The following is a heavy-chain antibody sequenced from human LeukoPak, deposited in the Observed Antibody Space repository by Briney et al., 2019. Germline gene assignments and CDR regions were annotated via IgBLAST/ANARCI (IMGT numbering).Heavy chain of an antibody. CDR3: ARGQGAAGTGRYYYYGLDV. CDR2: MNPNSGNT. CDR1: GYTFNSYD. Sequence: ASVKVSCKASGYTFNSYDINWVRQATGQGLEWRGWMNPNSGNTGYGQKFQGRVTMTRNTSISTAYMELSSLRSEDTAVYYCARGQGAAGTGRYYYYGLDVWGQGTTVTVS. J-gene: IGHJ6*02. V-gene: IGHV1-8*01. D-gene: IGHD6-13*01.